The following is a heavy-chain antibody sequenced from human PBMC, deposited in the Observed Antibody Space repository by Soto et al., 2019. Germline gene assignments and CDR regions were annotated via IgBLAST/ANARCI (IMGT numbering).Heavy chain of an antibody. Sequence: PXETLSLTCAVYGGSFSGYYWSWIRQPPGKGLEWIGEINHSGSTNYNPSLKSRVTISVDTSKNQFSLKLSSVTAADTAVYYCARVASSSWFVDYWGQGTLVTVS. CDR3: ARVASSSWFVDY. V-gene: IGHV4-34*01. D-gene: IGHD6-13*01. CDR2: INHSGST. J-gene: IGHJ4*02. CDR1: GGSFSGYY.